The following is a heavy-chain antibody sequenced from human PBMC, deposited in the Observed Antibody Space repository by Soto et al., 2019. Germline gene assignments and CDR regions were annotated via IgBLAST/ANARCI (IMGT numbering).Heavy chain of an antibody. V-gene: IGHV3-9*01. CDR1: GFKFGYYA. CDR3: AKDRGPCSGNKCSSLYYYYGMDV. CDR2: VSWNSEIV. D-gene: IGHD2-15*01. Sequence: PGGSLRLSCEASGFKFGYYAMHWVRQAPGKGLEWVSGVSWNSEIVGYADSVKGRFTISRDNAKNSLYLEMNSLRTEDTALYYCAKDRGPCSGNKCSSLYYYYGMDVWGQGTTVTVS. J-gene: IGHJ6*02.